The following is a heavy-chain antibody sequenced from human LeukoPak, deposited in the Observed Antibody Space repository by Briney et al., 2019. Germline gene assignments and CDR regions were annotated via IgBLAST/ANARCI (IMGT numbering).Heavy chain of an antibody. V-gene: IGHV3-33*01. J-gene: IGHJ5*02. CDR2: IWHDGGTT. CDR1: GFTFSSNS. Sequence: PGGSLRLSCAASGFTFSSNSRHWVRQAPGRGREWVGIIWHDGGTTYYGDSVRGRFTISRDNSKNTLDPQMSSLRDGDTAVYFCVRSQSAATYDAWGQGTLVTVSS. CDR3: VRSQSAATYDA. D-gene: IGHD3-16*01.